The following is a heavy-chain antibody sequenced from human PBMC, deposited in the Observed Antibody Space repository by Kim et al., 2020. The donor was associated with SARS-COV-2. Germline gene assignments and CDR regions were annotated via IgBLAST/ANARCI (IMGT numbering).Heavy chain of an antibody. Sequence: KGRVTTPRDNSRNTLYLQMNSLRAEDTAVYYCARDGVVGSSSYNWFDPWGQGTLVTVSS. CDR3: ARDGVVGSSSYNWFDP. J-gene: IGHJ5*02. D-gene: IGHD6-13*01. V-gene: IGHV3-30*01.